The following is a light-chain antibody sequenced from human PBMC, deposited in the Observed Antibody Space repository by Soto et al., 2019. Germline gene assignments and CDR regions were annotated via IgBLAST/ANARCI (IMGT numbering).Light chain of an antibody. J-gene: IGKJ4*01. CDR3: QQRSSWPLT. CDR2: DAS. V-gene: IGKV3-11*01. Sequence: EIVLTQSPATLSLSPGERATLSCRASQSINSYLAWYQQKPGQAPRLLIYDASNRATGIPARFTGSGSGTAFTLTISSLGPEDFAVYYCQQRSSWPLTFGGGTKVEIK. CDR1: QSINSY.